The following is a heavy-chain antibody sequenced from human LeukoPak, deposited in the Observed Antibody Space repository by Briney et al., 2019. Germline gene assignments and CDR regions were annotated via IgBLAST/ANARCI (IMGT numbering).Heavy chain of an antibody. CDR3: ARSSLGMDV. V-gene: IGHV3-30*04. CDR2: ILSDGRKE. CDR1: GFTFSNFA. J-gene: IGHJ6*02. Sequence: PGGSLRLSCAASGFTFSNFAMHWVREAPRKGLEWVTLILSDGRKELYTDSVRARFTIPRDNSKNTLYLQMNSRRTEDTAVYYCARSSLGMDVWGQGITVTVSS.